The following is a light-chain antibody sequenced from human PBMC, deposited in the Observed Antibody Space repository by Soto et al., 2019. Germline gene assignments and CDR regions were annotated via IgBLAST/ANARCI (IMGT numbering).Light chain of an antibody. Sequence: QSALTQPASVSGSPGQSITISCTGTSRDVGAYNFVSWYQQFPGKAPKLMIYEVSNRPSGVSDRFSGSKSGNTASLTVSGLQAEDEGDYYCCSYAGNFIWVFGGGTKVTVL. V-gene: IGLV2-14*01. CDR2: EVS. J-gene: IGLJ3*02. CDR1: SRDVGAYNF. CDR3: CSYAGNFIWV.